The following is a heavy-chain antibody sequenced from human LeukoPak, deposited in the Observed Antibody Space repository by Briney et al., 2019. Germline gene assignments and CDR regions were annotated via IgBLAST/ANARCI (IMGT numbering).Heavy chain of an antibody. D-gene: IGHD3-10*01. CDR1: GGSFSGYY. V-gene: IGHV4-34*01. J-gene: IGHJ1*01. CDR3: ARGAPYYYGSGSYTRYFQH. CDR2: INHSGNT. Sequence: SETLSLTCAVYGGSFSGYYWSWIRQPPGKGLEWIGEINHSGNTNYNPSLKSRVTISVDTSKNQFSLKLSSVTAADTAVYYCARGAPYYYGSGSYTRYFQHWGQGTLVTVSS.